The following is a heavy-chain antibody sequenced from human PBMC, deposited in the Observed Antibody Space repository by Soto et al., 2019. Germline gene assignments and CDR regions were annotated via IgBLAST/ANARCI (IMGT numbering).Heavy chain of an antibody. CDR2: MSFDGSKA. CDR3: ARGPPGVVPGAIGSGGMDV. J-gene: IGHJ6*02. CDR1: GFTLSSYA. D-gene: IGHD2-2*01. V-gene: IGHV3-30*04. Sequence: QVQLVESGGGVVQPGRSLSLSCAASGFTLSSYAVHWVRQAPGKGLEWVAVMSFDGSKASHADSVKGRFTISRDNSKNMVSLQTNSLRVEDSAVYYCARGPPGVVPGAIGSGGMDVWGQGTTVTVSS.